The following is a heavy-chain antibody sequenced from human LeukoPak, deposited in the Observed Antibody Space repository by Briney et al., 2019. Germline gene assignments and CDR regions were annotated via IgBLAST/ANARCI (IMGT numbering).Heavy chain of an antibody. V-gene: IGHV4-59*01. CDR3: AKWTPAGWFDP. CDR1: GDSSSSYY. D-gene: IGHD6-25*01. Sequence: SETLSLTCTVSGDSSSSYYWSWIRQPPGKGLEWIGYIYYSRSTSYNPSLKSRVTISVDTSKRQFSLKLSSVTAADTAVYYCAKWTPAGWFDPWGQGTLVTVSS. J-gene: IGHJ5*02. CDR2: IYYSRST.